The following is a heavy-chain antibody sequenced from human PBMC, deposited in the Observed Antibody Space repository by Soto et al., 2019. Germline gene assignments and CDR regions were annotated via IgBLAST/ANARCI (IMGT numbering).Heavy chain of an antibody. CDR3: AKSRYSDSSGDFSDY. J-gene: IGHJ4*02. Sequence: VGPLRLSCAAAAFTFNNYAMSWVSQDPGKGLEWVSGIGGSGRTTYYADSVKGRFTISRDNSNNTLFLQMNSLRAEDTAVYYCAKSRYSDSSGDFSDYWGQGTLVTVSS. CDR2: IGGSGRTT. CDR1: AFTFNNYA. D-gene: IGHD3-22*01. V-gene: IGHV3-23*01.